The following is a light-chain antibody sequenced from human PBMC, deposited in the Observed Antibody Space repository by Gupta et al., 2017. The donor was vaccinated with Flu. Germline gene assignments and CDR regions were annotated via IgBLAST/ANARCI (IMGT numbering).Light chain of an antibody. CDR2: QDN. J-gene: IGLJ2*01. CDR3: QAWDSSTVV. CDR1: KLGDKY. Sequence: SYEVTQPPSMSVPPGQTASITCSGDKLGDKYVCWYQQKPGQSPVLVIYQDNKRPSGIPERFSGSNSGNTATLTISGTQAMDEADYYCQAWDSSTVVFGGGTKLTVL. V-gene: IGLV3-1*01.